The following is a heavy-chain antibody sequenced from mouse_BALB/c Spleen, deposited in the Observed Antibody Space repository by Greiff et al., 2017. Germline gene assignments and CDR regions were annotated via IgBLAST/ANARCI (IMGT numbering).Heavy chain of an antibody. CDR3: TRSQYYGYWYFDV. J-gene: IGHJ1*01. CDR2: INPSNGGT. CDR1: SYTFTSYY. D-gene: IGHD1-1*01. Sequence: VQLQQSGAELVKPGASVKLSCKASSYTFTSYYMYWVKQRPGQGLEWIGEINPSNGGTNFNEKFKSKATLTVDKSSSTAYMQLSSLTSEDSAVYYCTRSQYYGYWYFDVWGAGTTVTVSS. V-gene: IGHV1S81*02.